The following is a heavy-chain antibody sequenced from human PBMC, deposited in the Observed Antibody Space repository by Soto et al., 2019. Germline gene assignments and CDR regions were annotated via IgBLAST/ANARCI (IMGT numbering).Heavy chain of an antibody. CDR2: ISGSGDST. V-gene: IGHV3-23*04. D-gene: IGHD1-26*01. J-gene: IGHJ4*02. CDR1: GFTFSNAW. Sequence: EVQLVESGGGLVKPGGSVRLSCAASGFTFSNAWMSWVRQAPGKGLEWVSAISGSGDSTYYADSVKGRFTTSRDNSKNTLYLQMNSLRAEDTAVYYCARRGSGSYYDYWGQGTLVTVSS. CDR3: ARRGSGSYYDY.